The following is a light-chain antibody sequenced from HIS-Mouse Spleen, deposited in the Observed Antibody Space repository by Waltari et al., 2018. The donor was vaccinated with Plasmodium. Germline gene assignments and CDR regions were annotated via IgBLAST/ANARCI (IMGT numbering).Light chain of an antibody. CDR2: KDS. J-gene: IGLJ3*02. Sequence: SYELTQPSSVSVSPGQTARITCSGAVLAKKYARWFQQKPGQAPVLVIYKDSERPSGSPERFSGSSSGTTVTLTISGAQVEDEADYYCYSAADNNLVFGGGTKLTVL. CDR1: VLAKKY. CDR3: YSAADNNLV. V-gene: IGLV3-27*01.